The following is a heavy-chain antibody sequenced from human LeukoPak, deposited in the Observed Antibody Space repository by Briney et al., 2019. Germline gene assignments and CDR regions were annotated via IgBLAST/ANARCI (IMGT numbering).Heavy chain of an antibody. D-gene: IGHD6-19*01. CDR2: IKQDGSEK. J-gene: IGHJ4*02. CDR1: GFTFSSYW. Sequence: GGSLRLSCAASGFTFSSYWMSWVRQAPGKGLEWVANIKQDGSEKYYVDSVKGRFTISRDNAKNSLYLQMDSLRAEDTAVYYCARTQNSGWRYYFDYWGQGTLVTVSS. V-gene: IGHV3-7*01. CDR3: ARTQNSGWRYYFDY.